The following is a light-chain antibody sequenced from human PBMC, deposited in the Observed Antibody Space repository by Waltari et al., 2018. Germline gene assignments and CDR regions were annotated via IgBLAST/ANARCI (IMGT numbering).Light chain of an antibody. CDR1: SSNIGSDY. CDR3: AAWDDSLSASL. V-gene: IGLV1-47*01. CDR2: RND. Sequence: QSVLTQPPSVSGTPGQRVTISCSGSSSNIGSDYVYCFQQLPGTAPKLLIYRNDERPSGVPDRFSGSKSGTSASLAISGLRSEDEADYYCAAWDDSLSASLFGGGTKVTVL. J-gene: IGLJ2*01.